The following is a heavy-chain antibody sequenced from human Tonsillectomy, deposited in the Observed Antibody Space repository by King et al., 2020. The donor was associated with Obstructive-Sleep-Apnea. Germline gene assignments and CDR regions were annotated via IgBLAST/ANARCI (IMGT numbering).Heavy chain of an antibody. CDR2: IKQDGSEK. D-gene: IGHD5-18*01. Sequence: QLVQSGGGLVQPGGSLRLSCAASGFTFSSYWMRWVRQAPGKGLEWVANIKQDGSEKYYVDSVKGRFTISRDNAKNSLYLQMNSLRAEDTAVHYCARPIQLSPEYFDLWGRGTLVTVSS. CDR3: ARPIQLSPEYFDL. V-gene: IGHV3-7*03. J-gene: IGHJ2*01. CDR1: GFTFSSYW.